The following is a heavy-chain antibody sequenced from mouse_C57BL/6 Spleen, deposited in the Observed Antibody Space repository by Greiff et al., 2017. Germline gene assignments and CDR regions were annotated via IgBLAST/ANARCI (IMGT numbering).Heavy chain of an antibody. CDR3: ARVGGYFDY. J-gene: IGHJ2*01. D-gene: IGHD1-1*02. CDR2: IDPSDSYT. CDR1: GYTFTSYW. Sequence: QVQLQQPGAELVRPGTSVKLSCKASGYTFTSYWMHWVKQRPGQGLEWIGVIDPSDSYTNYNQKFKGKATLTVDTASSTAYMQLSSLTSEDSAVYYCARVGGYFDYWGQGTTLTVSS. V-gene: IGHV1-59*01.